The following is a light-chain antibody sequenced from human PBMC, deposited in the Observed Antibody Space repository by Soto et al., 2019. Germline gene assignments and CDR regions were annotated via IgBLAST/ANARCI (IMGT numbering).Light chain of an antibody. J-gene: IGKJ4*01. Sequence: DIQMTQSPSSLSASVGDRVTITCRASQGISTYLAWYQQKPGKVPELLIYAASTLQSGVPSRFSGSGSGTEFSLNISGLQPEDGATYYCHKYNHAPTFGGGTQVEIK. CDR3: HKYNHAPT. CDR2: AAS. V-gene: IGKV1-27*01. CDR1: QGISTY.